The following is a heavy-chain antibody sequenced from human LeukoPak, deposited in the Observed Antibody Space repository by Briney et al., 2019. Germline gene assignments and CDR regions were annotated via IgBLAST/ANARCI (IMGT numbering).Heavy chain of an antibody. CDR1: GFTFSSYA. D-gene: IGHD6-13*01. CDR2: ISGSGGGT. J-gene: IGHJ4*02. V-gene: IGHV3-23*01. CDR3: AKLHSSSWYNPTDY. Sequence: GGSLRLFCAASGFTFSSYAMTWLRQAPGKGLDWVSIISGSGGGTYYADSVKGRFTISRDNSKNTVYLQMNSLRAEDTAVYYCAKLHSSSWYNPTDYWGQGTLVTVSS.